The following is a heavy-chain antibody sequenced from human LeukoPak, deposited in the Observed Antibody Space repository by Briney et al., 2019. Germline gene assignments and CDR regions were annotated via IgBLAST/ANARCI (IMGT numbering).Heavy chain of an antibody. CDR2: INHSGST. CDR3: ARGDIVVVPAAYYYYYYMDV. J-gene: IGHJ6*03. CDR1: GGSFSGYF. Sequence: SETLSLTCAVYGGSFSGYFWSWIRQPPGKGLEWIGEINHSGSTNYNPSLKSRVTISVDTSKNQSSLKLSSVTAADTAVYYCARGDIVVVPAAYYYYYYMDVWGKGTTVTVSS. D-gene: IGHD2-2*01. V-gene: IGHV4-34*01.